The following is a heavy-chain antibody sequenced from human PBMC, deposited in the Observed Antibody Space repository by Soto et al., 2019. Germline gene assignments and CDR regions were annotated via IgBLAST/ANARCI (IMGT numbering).Heavy chain of an antibody. CDR3: ARDLDFYYYGMDV. CDR1: GGSFSGYY. Sequence: SETLSLTCAVYGGSFSGYYWSWIRQPPGKGLEWIGEINHSGSTNYNPSLESRVTISVDTSKNQFSLKLSSVTAADTAVYYCARDLDFYYYGMDVWGQGTTVTVSS. J-gene: IGHJ6*02. V-gene: IGHV4-34*01. D-gene: IGHD1-1*01. CDR2: INHSGST.